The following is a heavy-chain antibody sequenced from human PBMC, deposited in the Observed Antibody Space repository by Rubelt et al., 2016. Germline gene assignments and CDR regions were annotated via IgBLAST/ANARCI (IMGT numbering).Heavy chain of an antibody. D-gene: IGHD6-6*01. CDR2: INHSGST. CDR1: GGSFSGYY. V-gene: IGHV4-34*01. J-gene: IGHJ5*02. CDR3: ARQLWAAQVLFDP. Sequence: QVQLQQWGAGLLKPSETLSLTCGVYGGSFSGYYWSWIRQPPGKGLEWIGEINHSGSTNYSPSLKSRVAISVDTSKNQFSLNLSSVTAADTAVYYCARQLWAAQVLFDPWGQGTLVTVSS.